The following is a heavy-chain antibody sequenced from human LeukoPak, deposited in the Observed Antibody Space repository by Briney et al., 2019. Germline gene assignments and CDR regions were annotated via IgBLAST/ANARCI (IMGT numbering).Heavy chain of an antibody. CDR2: IPYDGSDK. Sequence: GGSLRLSCAASGFAFSNFGLHWVRQAPGNGLEWVAFIPYDGSDKYYADSVKGRFTISRDNSKNTLCLQVNSLRAEDTAVYYCAKHHYSGSSGYYFFDYWGQGTLVTVSS. CDR3: AKHHYSGSSGYYFFDY. J-gene: IGHJ4*02. V-gene: IGHV3-30*02. CDR1: GFAFSNFG. D-gene: IGHD3-22*01.